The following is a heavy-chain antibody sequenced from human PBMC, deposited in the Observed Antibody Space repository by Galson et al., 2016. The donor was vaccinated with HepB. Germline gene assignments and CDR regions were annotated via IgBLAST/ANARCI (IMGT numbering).Heavy chain of an antibody. V-gene: IGHV3-7*01. CDR3: ASEPFAFGFRITGHDAFHL. J-gene: IGHJ3*01. CDR2: IKQDGSRK. CDR1: GFSFNKYW. Sequence: SLRLSCAASGFSFNKYWMSWVRQAPGKGLEWVANIKQDGSRKYYVDSVKGRFTISRDNVKSSLYLETSSQRAEDSAVYYCASEPFAFGFRITGHDAFHLWGQGTMVSVSS. D-gene: IGHD1-14*01.